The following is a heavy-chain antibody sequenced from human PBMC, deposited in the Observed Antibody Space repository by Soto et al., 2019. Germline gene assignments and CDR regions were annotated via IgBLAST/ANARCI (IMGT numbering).Heavy chain of an antibody. V-gene: IGHV1-2*02. J-gene: IGHJ1*01. CDR3: ARDLGGSSSYLGY. CDR2: INPDYGGA. D-gene: IGHD6-6*01. Sequence: ASVKVSCEASGYTFTGLYIHWVRXAPGQGLEWMGWINPDYGGATYAQKFQGRVSLTRDTSNSTAYMELSSLRSDDTAVYFCARDLGGSSSYLGYWGQGTPVTVSS. CDR1: GYTFTGLY.